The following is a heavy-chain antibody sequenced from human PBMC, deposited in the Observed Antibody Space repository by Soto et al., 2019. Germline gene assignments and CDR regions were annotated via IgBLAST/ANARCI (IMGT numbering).Heavy chain of an antibody. V-gene: IGHV1-69*04. CDR3: ARDLQGSSWYYYFDY. Sequence: ASVKVSCKASGGTLSSYTISWVRQAPGQGLEWMGRIIPILGITNYAQKLQGRVTMTTDKSTSTAYMELRSLRSDDTAVYYCARDLQGSSWYYYFDYWGQGTLVTVS. CDR1: GGTLSSYT. D-gene: IGHD6-13*01. CDR2: IIPILGIT. J-gene: IGHJ4*02.